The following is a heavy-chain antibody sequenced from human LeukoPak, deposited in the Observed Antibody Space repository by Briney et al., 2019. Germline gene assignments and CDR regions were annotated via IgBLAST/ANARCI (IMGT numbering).Heavy chain of an antibody. J-gene: IGHJ6*03. CDR1: GGSISSGGYY. D-gene: IGHD4-11*01. Sequence: SETLSLTCTVSGGSISSGGYYWSWIRQHPGKGLEWIGYIYYSGSTYYNPSLKSRVTISVDTSKNQFSLKLSSVTAADTAVYYCARAPGSTVTTGGYYYYYYMDVWGKGTTVTVSS. CDR3: ARAPGSTVTTGGYYYYYYMDV. CDR2: IYYSGST. V-gene: IGHV4-31*03.